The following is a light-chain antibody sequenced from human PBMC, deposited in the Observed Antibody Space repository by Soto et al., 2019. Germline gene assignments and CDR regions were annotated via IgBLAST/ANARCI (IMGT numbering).Light chain of an antibody. Sequence: QSVLTQPASVSGSLGQSITISCTGTSSDVGSYNLVSWYQQHPGKAPKLMIYEGSKRPSGVSNRFSGSKSGNTASLTISGLQAEDEADYYCCSYAGSRVFGGGTKVTVL. V-gene: IGLV2-23*01. CDR1: SSDVGSYNL. J-gene: IGLJ3*02. CDR2: EGS. CDR3: CSYAGSRV.